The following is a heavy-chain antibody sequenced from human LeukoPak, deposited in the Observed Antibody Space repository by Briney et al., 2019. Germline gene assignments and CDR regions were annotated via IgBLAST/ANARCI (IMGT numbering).Heavy chain of an antibody. J-gene: IGHJ5*02. CDR2: IYYSGST. V-gene: IGHV4-39*07. Sequence: NPSETLSLTCTVSGGSISSSSYYWGWIRQPPGKGLEWIGSIYYSGSTYYNPSLKSRVTISVATSKNQFSLKLSSVTAADTTVYYCARVCIAAAGMGGGDNWFDPWGQGTLVTVSS. CDR3: ARVCIAAAGMGGGDNWFDP. CDR1: GGSISSSSYY. D-gene: IGHD6-13*01.